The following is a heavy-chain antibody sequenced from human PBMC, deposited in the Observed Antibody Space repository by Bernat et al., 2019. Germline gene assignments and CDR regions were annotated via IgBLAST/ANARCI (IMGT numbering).Heavy chain of an antibody. CDR3: ATLRFSGWYERDAFDI. D-gene: IGHD6-19*01. V-gene: IGHV3-73*02. CDR2: IRSKANSYAT. J-gene: IGHJ3*02. Sequence: EVQLVESGGGLVQPGGSLKLSCAVSGFTFSGSAMHWVRQASGKGLEWVGRIRSKANSYATAYGASVTGRFTISRDNSKNTLYLQMNSLRAEDTAVYYCATLRFSGWYERDAFDIWGQGTMVTVSS. CDR1: GFTFSGSA.